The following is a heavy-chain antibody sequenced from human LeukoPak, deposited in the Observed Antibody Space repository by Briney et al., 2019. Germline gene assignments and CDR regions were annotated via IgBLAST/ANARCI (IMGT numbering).Heavy chain of an antibody. CDR2: ISGSGGST. D-gene: IGHD3-22*01. Sequence: GGSLRLSCAASGFTFSNYAMSWVRQAPGKGLDWVSGISGSGGSTYYADSVKGRFTISRDNSKNTLYLQMNSLRAEDTAVYYCAGRNYYDSSGPGFWGQGTLVTVSS. V-gene: IGHV3-23*01. CDR3: AGRNYYDSSGPGF. J-gene: IGHJ4*02. CDR1: GFTFSNYA.